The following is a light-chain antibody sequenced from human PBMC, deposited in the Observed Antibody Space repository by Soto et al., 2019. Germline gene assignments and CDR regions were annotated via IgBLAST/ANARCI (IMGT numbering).Light chain of an antibody. CDR1: QSISSY. CDR3: QQSYSRRLT. Sequence: DIQMTQSPSSLSASVGDRVTITCRASQSISSYLNWYQQKPGKAPKLLIYAASSLHSGVPSRFSGSGSGTYFTLTISSLQPEDFAAYYCQQSYSRRLTFGGGTKVEIK. CDR2: AAS. J-gene: IGKJ4*01. V-gene: IGKV1-39*01.